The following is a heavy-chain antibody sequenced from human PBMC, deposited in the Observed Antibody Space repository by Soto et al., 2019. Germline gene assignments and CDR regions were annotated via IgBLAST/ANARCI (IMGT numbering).Heavy chain of an antibody. J-gene: IGHJ6*02. Sequence: ASVKVSCKASGYTFTSYGISWVRQAPGEGLEWMGWISAYNGNTNYAQKLQGRVTMTTDTSTGTAYMELRSLRSDDTAVYYCARDSSTMILYYYYGMDVWGQGTTVTVSS. D-gene: IGHD3-22*01. CDR3: ARDSSTMILYYYYGMDV. CDR1: GYTFTSYG. CDR2: ISAYNGNT. V-gene: IGHV1-18*01.